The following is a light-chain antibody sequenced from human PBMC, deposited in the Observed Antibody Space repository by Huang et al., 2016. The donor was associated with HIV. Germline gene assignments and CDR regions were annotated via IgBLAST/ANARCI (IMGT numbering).Light chain of an antibody. J-gene: IGKJ2*01. CDR1: RDIRKY. V-gene: IGKV1-33*01. Sequence: DIQMTQSPPSLSASVGDRVTITCQASRDIRKYLNWYQQKPRKPPKLLIFDVSNVETGVPSRVSGSGSGTDFNFTISSLQPEDSGTYYCQQYDDLYTFGQGTKLEIK. CDR2: DVS. CDR3: QQYDDLYT.